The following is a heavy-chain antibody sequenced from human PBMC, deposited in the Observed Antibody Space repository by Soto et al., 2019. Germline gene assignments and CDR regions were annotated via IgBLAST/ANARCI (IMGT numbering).Heavy chain of an antibody. Sequence: ASVKVSCKASGYTFTGYYMHWVRQAPGQGPEWMGWINPNSGGTNYAQKFQGWVTMTRDTSISTAYMELSRLRSDDTAVYYCARSRSAPSYYRVLDAFDIWGQGTTVTVSS. CDR3: ARSRSAPSYYRVLDAFDI. V-gene: IGHV1-2*04. J-gene: IGHJ3*02. CDR2: INPNSGGT. D-gene: IGHD3-10*01. CDR1: GYTFTGYY.